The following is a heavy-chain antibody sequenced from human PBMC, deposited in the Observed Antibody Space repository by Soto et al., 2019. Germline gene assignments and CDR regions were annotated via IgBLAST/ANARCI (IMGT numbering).Heavy chain of an antibody. J-gene: IGHJ6*02. CDR1: GGTFSSYA. V-gene: IGHV1-69*01. Sequence: QVQLVQSGAEVKKPGSSVKVSCKASGGTFSSYAISWVRQAPGQGLEWMGGIIPIFGTANYAQKFQCRVTITADESTSTAYMELSSLRSEDTAVYYCAGCGGDSPSYYYYYGMDVWGQGTTVTVSS. D-gene: IGHD2-21*02. CDR3: AGCGGDSPSYYYYYGMDV. CDR2: IIPIFGTA.